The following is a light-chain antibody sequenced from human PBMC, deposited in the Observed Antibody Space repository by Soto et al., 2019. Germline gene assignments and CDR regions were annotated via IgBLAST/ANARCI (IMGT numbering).Light chain of an antibody. Sequence: EIVVTQSPATLSVSPGERATLSCRASQSVSSSYINWYQQKPGQAPRLLIYGATIRATGIPDRFSGNGSGTDFTLTISRLEPEDFAVYYCHQYGASPRTFGQGTKVDI. V-gene: IGKV3-20*01. CDR2: GAT. J-gene: IGKJ1*01. CDR1: QSVSSSY. CDR3: HQYGASPRT.